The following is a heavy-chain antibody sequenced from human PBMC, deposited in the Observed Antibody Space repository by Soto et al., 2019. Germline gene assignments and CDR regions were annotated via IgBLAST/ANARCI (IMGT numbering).Heavy chain of an antibody. Sequence: ESLKISCKGSGYSFTSYWIGWVRQMPGKGLEWMGIIYPGDSDTRYSPSFQGQVTISADKSISTAYLQWSSLKASDTAMYYCARRSYGSGSYPYYYGMDVWGQGTTVTVS. J-gene: IGHJ6*02. V-gene: IGHV5-51*01. CDR2: IYPGDSDT. CDR1: GYSFTSYW. CDR3: ARRSYGSGSYPYYYGMDV. D-gene: IGHD3-10*01.